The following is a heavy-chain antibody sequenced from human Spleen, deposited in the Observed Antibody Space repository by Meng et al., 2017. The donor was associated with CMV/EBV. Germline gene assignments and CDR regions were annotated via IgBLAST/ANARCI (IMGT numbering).Heavy chain of an antibody. D-gene: IGHD2-2*01. CDR1: GYTFTGYY. Sequence: ASVKVSCKASGYTFTGYYMHWVRQAPGQGLEWMGWINPNSGGTNYAQKFQGRVTMTRDTSISTAYMELSRLTSDDTAVYYCAREDIVVVPAAIYYYYYGMDVWGQGTTVTVSS. CDR2: INPNSGGT. CDR3: AREDIVVVPAAIYYYYYGMDV. J-gene: IGHJ6*02. V-gene: IGHV1-2*02.